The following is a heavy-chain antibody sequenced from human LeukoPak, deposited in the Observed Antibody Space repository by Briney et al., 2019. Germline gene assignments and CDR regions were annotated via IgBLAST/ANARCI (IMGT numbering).Heavy chain of an antibody. J-gene: IGHJ4*02. D-gene: IGHD1-26*01. Sequence: SETLSLTCTVSGGSISSYYWSWIRQPPGKGLEWITYISYSGSSSYNPSLKSRVTISIDTSKNQFSLKLSSVTAADTAVYYCARNGGSYSFDYWGQGTLVTVSS. CDR2: ISYSGSS. V-gene: IGHV4-59*01. CDR3: ARNGGSYSFDY. CDR1: GGSISSYY.